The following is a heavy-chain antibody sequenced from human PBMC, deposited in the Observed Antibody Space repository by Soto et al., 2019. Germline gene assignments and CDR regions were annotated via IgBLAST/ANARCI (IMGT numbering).Heavy chain of an antibody. CDR3: AREGWQQVGNDDFGN. Sequence: ASVKVSCKASGYTFTSYHMHWVRQAPGQGLEWMGIINPSGGSTSYAQKFQGRVTMTRDTSTSTVYMELSSLRSEDTAVYYCAREGWQQVGNDDFGNWGQAKRVNVSS. CDR2: INPSGGST. CDR1: GYTFTSYH. D-gene: IGHD6-13*01. V-gene: IGHV1-46*01. J-gene: IGHJ6*01.